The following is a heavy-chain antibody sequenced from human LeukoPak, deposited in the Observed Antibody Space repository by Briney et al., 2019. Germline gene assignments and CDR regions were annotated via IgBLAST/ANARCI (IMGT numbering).Heavy chain of an antibody. V-gene: IGHV4-31*03. CDR1: GGSISSGGYC. D-gene: IGHD5-24*01. CDR3: ARRDSASYNWFDP. Sequence: SETLSLTCTVSGGSISSGGYCWNWIRQHPGKGLEWIGYIYSSGDTFYNPSLMSRLAISLDTSKDQFSLKLGPVTAADTAVYFCARRDSASYNWFDPWGPGTLVTVSS. J-gene: IGHJ5*02. CDR2: IYSSGDT.